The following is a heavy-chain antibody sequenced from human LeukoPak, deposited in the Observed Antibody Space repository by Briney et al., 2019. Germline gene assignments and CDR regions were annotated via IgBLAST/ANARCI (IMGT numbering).Heavy chain of an antibody. V-gene: IGHV3-30*01. J-gene: IGHJ5*02. CDR2: ITYDGSNK. D-gene: IGHD2-2*01. CDR3: ARDQFKTDCSSTSCPPST. Sequence: GGSLRLSCAASGFTFSNYAMHWVRQAPGKGLEWVAVITYDGSNKYYADSVKGRFTISRDNSKSTLYLQMNSLRAEDTAVYYCARDQFKTDCSSTSCPPSTWGQGTLVTVSS. CDR1: GFTFSNYA.